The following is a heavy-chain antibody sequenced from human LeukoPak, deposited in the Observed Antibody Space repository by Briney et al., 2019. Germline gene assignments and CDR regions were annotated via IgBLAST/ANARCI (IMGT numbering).Heavy chain of an antibody. D-gene: IGHD5-18*01. V-gene: IGHV3-30*18. CDR3: AKDLVGFFEGATDMADY. J-gene: IGHJ4*02. CDR2: ISYDGSNK. CDR1: GFTFSSYG. Sequence: GGSLRLSCAASGFTFSSYGMHWVRQAPGKGLEWVAVISYDGSNKYYADSVKGRFTISRDNSKNTLYLQMNSLRAEDTAVYYCAKDLVGFFEGATDMADYWGQGTLVTVSS.